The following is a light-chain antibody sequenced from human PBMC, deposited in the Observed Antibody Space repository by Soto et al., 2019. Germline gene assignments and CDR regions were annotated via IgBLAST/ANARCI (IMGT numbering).Light chain of an antibody. CDR2: AAS. CDR1: QGINSY. J-gene: IGKJ4*01. CDR3: QQLHTYPLT. Sequence: DIKLTQSPSFVSASVGDRVTITCRASQGINSYLAWYQQKPGKAPKLLTYAASTLQAGVTSRFSGDGSGTEFTLTIRSLQPEDFATYFCQQLHTYPLTFGGGTKVDI. V-gene: IGKV1-9*01.